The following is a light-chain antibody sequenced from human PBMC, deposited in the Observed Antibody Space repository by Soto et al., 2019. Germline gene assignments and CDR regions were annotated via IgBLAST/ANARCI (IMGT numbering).Light chain of an antibody. CDR1: QIINDY. CDR2: GAS. Sequence: IQMTQSPSSLSASVGDRVTITCRASQIINDYLNWYQQKPGKAPTILIYGASNVQSGVPSRFSGGGSGTAFTLTINSLQPEDFATYYCQQYYSFPPTFGQGTKLEIK. CDR3: QQYYSFPPT. J-gene: IGKJ2*01. V-gene: IGKV1-39*01.